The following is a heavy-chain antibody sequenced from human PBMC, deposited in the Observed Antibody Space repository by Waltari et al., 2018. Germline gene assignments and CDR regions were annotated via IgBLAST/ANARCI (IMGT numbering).Heavy chain of an antibody. CDR1: GGTFSSYA. V-gene: IGHV1-69*01. D-gene: IGHD6-6*01. J-gene: IGHJ4*02. Sequence: QVQLVQSGAEVKKPGSSVKVSCKASGGTFSSYAISWVRQAPGQGLEWMGGIIPILGTANDAQKCQGRVTITADESTSTAYMELSSLRSEDTAVYYCAIKRGYSSSSAFDYWGQGTLVTVSS. CDR3: AIKRGYSSSSAFDY. CDR2: IIPILGTA.